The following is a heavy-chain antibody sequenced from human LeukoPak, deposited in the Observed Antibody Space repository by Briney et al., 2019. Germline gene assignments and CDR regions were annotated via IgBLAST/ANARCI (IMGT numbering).Heavy chain of an antibody. CDR3: ARVRGSSGSYEYYHYMDV. CDR2: INHSGST. J-gene: IGHJ6*03. CDR1: GGSISSYY. D-gene: IGHD1-26*01. Sequence: PSETLSLTCTVSGGSISSYYWSWIRQPPGKGLEWIGEINHSGSTNYNPSLKSRVTISVDTSKNQFSLTLSSVTAADTAVYYCARVRGSSGSYEYYHYMDVWGKGTTVTISS. V-gene: IGHV4-34*01.